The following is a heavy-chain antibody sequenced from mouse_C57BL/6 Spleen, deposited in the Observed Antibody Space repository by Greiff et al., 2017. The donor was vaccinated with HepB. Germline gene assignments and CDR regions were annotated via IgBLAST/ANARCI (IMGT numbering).Heavy chain of an antibody. V-gene: IGHV1-19*01. Sequence: VQLQQSGPVLVKPGASVKMSCKASGYTFTDYYMNWVKQSHGKSLEWIGVINPYNGGTSYNQKFKGKATLTVDKSSSTAYMELNSLTSEDSAVYYCARRPDYYGPFDYWGQGTTLTVSS. J-gene: IGHJ2*01. CDR3: ARRPDYYGPFDY. CDR2: INPYNGGT. D-gene: IGHD1-1*01. CDR1: GYTFTDYY.